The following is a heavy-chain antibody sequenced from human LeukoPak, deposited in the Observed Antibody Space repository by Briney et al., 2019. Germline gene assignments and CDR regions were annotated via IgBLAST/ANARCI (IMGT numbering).Heavy chain of an antibody. CDR1: GFTFISYS. CDR3: AREDMWAFDI. J-gene: IGHJ3*02. CDR2: ISSSSSYI. V-gene: IGHV3-21*01. Sequence: KPGGSLRLSCAASGFTFISYSMNWVRQAPGKGLEWVSSISSSSSYIYYADPVKGRFTISRDNAKNSLYLQMNSLRAEDTAVYYCAREDMWAFDIWGQGTMVTVSS. D-gene: IGHD1-26*01.